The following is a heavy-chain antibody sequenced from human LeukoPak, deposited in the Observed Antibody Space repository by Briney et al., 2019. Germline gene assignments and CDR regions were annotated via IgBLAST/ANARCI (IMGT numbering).Heavy chain of an antibody. D-gene: IGHD4-11*01. V-gene: IGHV4-59*08. CDR2: VYYKGDT. Sequence: SETLSLTCTVSGGSISSYYWSWIRQPPGKGLEWIGYVYYKGDTSYSPSLDSRVSISVDTSKKQFSLKLNSVTAADTAMYYCARHVTVTYDAFDLWGQGTMVTVSS. CDR3: ARHVTVTYDAFDL. CDR1: GGSISSYY. J-gene: IGHJ3*01.